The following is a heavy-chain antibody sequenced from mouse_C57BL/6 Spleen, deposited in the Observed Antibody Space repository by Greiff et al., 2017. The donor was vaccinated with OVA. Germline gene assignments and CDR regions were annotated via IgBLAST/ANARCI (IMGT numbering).Heavy chain of an antibody. CDR1: GYTFTDHT. Sequence: QVHVKQSDAELVKPGASVKISCKASGYTFTDHTIHWMKQRPEQGLEWIGYIYPRDGSTKYNEKFKGKATLTADKSSSTAYMQLNSLTSEDSAVDVCAREANWGGYFDYWGQGTTLTVSS. J-gene: IGHJ2*01. V-gene: IGHV1-78*01. CDR2: IYPRDGST. D-gene: IGHD4-1*01. CDR3: AREANWGGYFDY.